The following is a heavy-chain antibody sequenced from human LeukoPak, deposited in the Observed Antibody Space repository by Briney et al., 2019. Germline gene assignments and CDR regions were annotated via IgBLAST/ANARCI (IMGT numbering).Heavy chain of an antibody. V-gene: IGHV3-23*01. CDR2: ISGSGEST. D-gene: IGHD3-16*02. Sequence: GGSLRLSCAASGFTFSSFAMSWVRQASGKGLEWVSSISGSGESTYYADYVKGRFTVSRDNSKNTLNLQLNSLRAEDTAVYYCAKDAIGQYRPYYFDCWGQGTLVTVSS. CDR1: GFTFSSFA. CDR3: AKDAIGQYRPYYFDC. J-gene: IGHJ4*02.